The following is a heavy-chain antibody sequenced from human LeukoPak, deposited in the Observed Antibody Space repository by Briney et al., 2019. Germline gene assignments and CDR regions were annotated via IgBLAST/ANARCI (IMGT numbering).Heavy chain of an antibody. V-gene: IGHV3-7*01. J-gene: IGHJ4*02. CDR3: ARALMVRGVEFDY. CDR2: IKQDESEK. CDR1: GFTFSNYG. D-gene: IGHD3-10*01. Sequence: GGSLRLSCAASGFTFSNYGMSWVRQAPGKGLEWVANIKQDESEKYYVDSVKGRFSISGDNAKNSLYLQMNSLRAEDTAVYYCARALMVRGVEFDYWGQGTLVTVSS.